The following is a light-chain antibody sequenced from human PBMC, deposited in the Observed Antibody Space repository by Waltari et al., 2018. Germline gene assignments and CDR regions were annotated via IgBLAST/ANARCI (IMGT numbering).Light chain of an antibody. Sequence: SVLTPPPSASGTPGQRVTISCSGGSFNIGSNIVNWYQQLPGTAPKLLIYGNDQRPSGVSHRFSGSKSGTSASLAISGLQSEDEGDYYCAAWDDSLNGVIFGGGTKLSVL. V-gene: IGLV1-44*01. CDR3: AAWDDSLNGVI. J-gene: IGLJ2*01. CDR1: SFNIGSNI. CDR2: GND.